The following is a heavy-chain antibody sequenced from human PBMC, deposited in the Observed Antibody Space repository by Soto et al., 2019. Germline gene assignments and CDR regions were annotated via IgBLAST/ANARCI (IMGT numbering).Heavy chain of an antibody. CDR3: AKDNGYDAATLDY. CDR2: ISSSSTSI. D-gene: IGHD5-12*01. J-gene: IGHJ4*02. V-gene: IGHV3-11*06. Sequence: GGSLRLSCAASGFTFSAVYMSWIRQAPKKGLEYISYISSSSTSINYADSVRGRFTISRDNAKNSLYLQMNSLRAEDTAMYYCAKDNGYDAATLDYWGQGTPVTVSS. CDR1: GFTFSAVY.